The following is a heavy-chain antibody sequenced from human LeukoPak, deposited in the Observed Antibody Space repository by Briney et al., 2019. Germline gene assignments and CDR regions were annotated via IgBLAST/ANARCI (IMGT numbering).Heavy chain of an antibody. Sequence: SETLSLTCAVYGGSFSGYYWSWIRQPPGKGLEWIGEINHSGSTNYNPSLKSRVTISVDTSKNQFSLKLSSVTAADTAVYYCARAPGGGAGHWGQGTLVTVSS. CDR2: INHSGST. J-gene: IGHJ4*02. V-gene: IGHV4-34*01. CDR3: ARAPGGGAGH. D-gene: IGHD3-16*01. CDR1: GGSFSGYY.